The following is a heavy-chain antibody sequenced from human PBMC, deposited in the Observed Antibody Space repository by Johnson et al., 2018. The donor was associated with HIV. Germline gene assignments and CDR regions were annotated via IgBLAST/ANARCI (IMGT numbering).Heavy chain of an antibody. D-gene: IGHD6-19*01. CDR2: MWYDGTKK. CDR3: ARFDSGWQWQGLDI. J-gene: IGHJ3*02. Sequence: QVQLVESGGGVVQPGRSLRLSCAASGFTFSSYGMHWVRQAPGKGLEWVAGMWYDGTKKNYADSVKGRFTISRDSSKNTLYLQMSSLRAQDTAVYYCARFDSGWQWQGLDIWGQGTMVTVSS. CDR1: GFTFSSYG. V-gene: IGHV3-33*01.